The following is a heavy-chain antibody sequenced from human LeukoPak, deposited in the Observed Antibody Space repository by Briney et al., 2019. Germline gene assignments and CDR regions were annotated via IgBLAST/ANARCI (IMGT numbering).Heavy chain of an antibody. J-gene: IGHJ4*02. CDR3: AKEPDYGDYFDY. CDR2: ISGSGGST. CDR1: GFTVSSHY. Sequence: PGGSLRLSCAASGFTVSSHYMNWVRQAPGKGLEWVSAISGSGGSTYYADSVKGRFTISRDNSKNTLYLQMNSLRAEDTAVYYCAKEPDYGDYFDYWGQGTLVTVSS. D-gene: IGHD4-17*01. V-gene: IGHV3-23*01.